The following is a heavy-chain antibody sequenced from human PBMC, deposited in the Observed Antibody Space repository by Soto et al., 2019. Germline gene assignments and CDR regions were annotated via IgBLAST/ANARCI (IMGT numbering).Heavy chain of an antibody. CDR2: ISSSSSTI. CDR3: ARDSSGGSSSWYEVSSGWFDP. J-gene: IGHJ5*02. D-gene: IGHD6-13*01. CDR1: GFTFSSYS. V-gene: IGHV3-48*01. Sequence: GGSLRLSCAASGFTFSSYSMNWVRQAPGKGLEWVSYISSSSSTIYYADSVKGRFTISRDNAKNSLYLQMNSLRAEDTAVYYCARDSSGGSSSWYEVSSGWFDPWGQGTLVTVSS.